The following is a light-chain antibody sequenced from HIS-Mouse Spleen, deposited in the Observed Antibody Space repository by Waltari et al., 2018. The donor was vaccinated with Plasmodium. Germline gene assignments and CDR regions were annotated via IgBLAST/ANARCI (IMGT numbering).Light chain of an antibody. V-gene: IGLV3-25*03. Sequence: SYELTQPPSVSVSPGQTARITCSGDALPKQYAYWYQQKTGQAPVLGIYKDSERPSGSPERFYGSSSGTTVTLTISGVQAEDEADYYCQSADSSGTYRVFGGGTKLTVL. J-gene: IGLJ2*01. CDR2: KDS. CDR3: QSADSSGTYRV. CDR1: ALPKQY.